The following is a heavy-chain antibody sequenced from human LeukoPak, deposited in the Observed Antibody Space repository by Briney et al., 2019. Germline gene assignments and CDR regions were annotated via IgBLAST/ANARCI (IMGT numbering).Heavy chain of an antibody. CDR3: ARDVGYRVDD. D-gene: IGHD1-1*01. V-gene: IGHV3-74*01. J-gene: IGHJ4*02. CDR2: INSDGSST. CDR1: EFTFSSYW. Sequence: GGSLRLSCAASEFTFSSYWMSWVRQAPGKGLVWVSRINSDGSSTRHADSVKGRFSISRDNAKNTLYLQMHSLTVEDTAVYYCARDVGYRVDDCGPGTLVTVS.